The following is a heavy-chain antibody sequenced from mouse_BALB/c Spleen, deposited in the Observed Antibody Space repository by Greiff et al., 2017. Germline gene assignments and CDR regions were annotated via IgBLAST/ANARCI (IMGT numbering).Heavy chain of an antibody. D-gene: IGHD3-2*01. CDR3: ARETARATWFAY. J-gene: IGHJ3*01. V-gene: IGHV3-2*02. CDR1: GYSITSDYA. CDR2: ISYSGST. Sequence: EVMLVESGPGLVKPSQSLSLTCTVTGYSITSDYAWNWIRQFPGNKLEWMGYISYSGSTSYNPSLKSRISITRDTSKNQFFLQLNSVTTEDTATYYCARETARATWFAYWGQGTLVTVSA.